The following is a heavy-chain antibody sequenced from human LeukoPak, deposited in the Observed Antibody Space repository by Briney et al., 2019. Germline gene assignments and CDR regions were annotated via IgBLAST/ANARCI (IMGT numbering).Heavy chain of an antibody. CDR3: ARPYYYDSSGYYFDAFDI. CDR2: ISSSSSYI. Sequence: PGGSLTLSCAASGFTFSSYSMNWVRQAPGKGLEWVSSISSSSSYIYYADSVKGRFTISRDNAKNSLYLQMNSLRAEDTAVYYCARPYYYDSSGYYFDAFDIWGQGTMVTVSS. D-gene: IGHD3-22*01. J-gene: IGHJ3*02. V-gene: IGHV3-21*01. CDR1: GFTFSSYS.